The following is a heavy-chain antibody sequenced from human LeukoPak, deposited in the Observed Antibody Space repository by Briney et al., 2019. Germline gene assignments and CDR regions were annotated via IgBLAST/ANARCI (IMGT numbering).Heavy chain of an antibody. D-gene: IGHD6-19*01. Sequence: GGSLRLSCAASGFTFSSYGMTWVRQAPGKGLEWVSAISKSGDETFYADSVKGRFTIFRDNPTNTLYLQMNSLRAGDSALYSCSKIPVAGQWYYDLWGRGTLVTVPS. CDR1: GFTFSSYG. V-gene: IGHV3-23*01. CDR2: ISKSGDET. J-gene: IGHJ2*01. CDR3: SKIPVAGQWYYDL.